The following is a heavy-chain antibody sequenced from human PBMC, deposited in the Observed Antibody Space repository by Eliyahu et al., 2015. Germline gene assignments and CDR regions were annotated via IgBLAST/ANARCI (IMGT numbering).Heavy chain of an antibody. V-gene: IGHV3-53*01. D-gene: IGHD3-16*01. CDR2: MYNGGAT. CDR3: ARDLGAYKRAFDY. J-gene: IGHJ4*02. CDR1: GFTVVXHN. Sequence: EVQLVESGGGLIQPGGSLRLXCAASGFTVVXHNWAWVRQGPGKGAGWLAVMYNGGATYYADSVKGRFTISRDNSKNTLYLQMNSLRADDTAVYYCARDLGAYKRAFDYWGQGTLVTVSS.